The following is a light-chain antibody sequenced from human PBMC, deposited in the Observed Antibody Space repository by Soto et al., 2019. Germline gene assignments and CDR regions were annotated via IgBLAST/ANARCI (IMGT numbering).Light chain of an antibody. CDR1: QNIHNY. V-gene: IGKV1-33*01. CDR3: QQYENLPT. Sequence: IPMAPTPYPLVASVGGRVNITCQASQNIHNYLNWYQQKPGRAPKLLIYDASNLEAGVPSRFRGSGSGTDFTFTISRLQPEDMATYYCQQYENLPTFGQGTRLEIK. J-gene: IGKJ5*01. CDR2: DAS.